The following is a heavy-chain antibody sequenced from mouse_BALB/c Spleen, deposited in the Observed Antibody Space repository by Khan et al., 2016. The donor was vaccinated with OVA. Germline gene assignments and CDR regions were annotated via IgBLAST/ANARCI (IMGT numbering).Heavy chain of an antibody. J-gene: IGHJ4*01. Sequence: QIQLVQSGPELKKPGETVKISCKASGYTFTNYGMNWVKQAPGKGLKWMGWINTYTGEPTYAADFKGRFAFSLETSANTAYLQINNLKNEDTATXFCARPPYFSYVMDYWGQGTSVTVSS. V-gene: IGHV9-3-1*01. CDR1: GYTFTNYG. CDR3: ARPPYFSYVMDY. CDR2: INTYTGEP. D-gene: IGHD2-10*01.